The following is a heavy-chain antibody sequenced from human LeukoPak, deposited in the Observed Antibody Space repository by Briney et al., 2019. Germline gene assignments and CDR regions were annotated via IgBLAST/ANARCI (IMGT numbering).Heavy chain of an antibody. J-gene: IGHJ4*02. V-gene: IGHV1-8*01. CDR3: ARALAHSSLPIDY. D-gene: IGHD3-22*01. CDR1: GYTFTSYD. Sequence: ASVKVSCKASGYTFTSYDINWVRQATGQGLEWMGWMNPNSGNTGYAQKFQGRVTMTRDTSISTAYMELNRLTSDDTAVYYCARALAHSSLPIDYWGQGTLVTVSS. CDR2: MNPNSGNT.